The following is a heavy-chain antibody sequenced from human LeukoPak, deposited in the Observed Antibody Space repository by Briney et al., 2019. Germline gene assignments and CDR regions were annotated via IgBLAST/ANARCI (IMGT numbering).Heavy chain of an antibody. CDR3: ATECSSTSCYRGIGAFDI. J-gene: IGHJ3*02. CDR2: FDPEDGET. Sequence: ASVKVSCKVSGYTLTELSMHWVRQAPGKGLEWMGGFDPEDGETIYAQKFQGRVTMTEDTSTDTAYMELSSLRSEDTAVYYCATECSSTSCYRGIGAFDIWGQGTMVTVSS. CDR1: GYTLTELS. D-gene: IGHD2-2*02. V-gene: IGHV1-24*01.